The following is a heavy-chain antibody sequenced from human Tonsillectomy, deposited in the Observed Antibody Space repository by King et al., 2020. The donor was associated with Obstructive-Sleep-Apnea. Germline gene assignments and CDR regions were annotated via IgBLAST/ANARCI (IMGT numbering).Heavy chain of an antibody. D-gene: IGHD3-10*01. Sequence: QLGQSGGGVVQPGRSLRLSCAASGYTISNYGMHWVRQAPGKGLEWVAIILSDGSNTYYADSVKGRFTISRDNFKNTLYLQMNSLRSEDTAVYYCASPDGSGSHPPYYDYWGQGTLVTVSS. CDR3: ASPDGSGSHPPYYDY. CDR1: GYTISNYG. J-gene: IGHJ4*02. V-gene: IGHV3-30*03. CDR2: ILSDGSNT.